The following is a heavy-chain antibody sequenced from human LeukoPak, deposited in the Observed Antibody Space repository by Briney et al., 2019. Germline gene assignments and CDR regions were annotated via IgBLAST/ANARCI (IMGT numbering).Heavy chain of an antibody. Sequence: GGSLRLSCVASGFTFSAYVLTWVRQAPGKGPEWVSSISTSGDNTYYAASVKGRFIISRDNSNNTLYLQMNSLRGEDTAVYFCSKLVGATMTSDYWGQGTLVTVSS. V-gene: IGHV3-23*01. J-gene: IGHJ4*02. CDR2: ISTSGDNT. CDR3: SKLVGATMTSDY. CDR1: GFTFSAYV. D-gene: IGHD1-26*01.